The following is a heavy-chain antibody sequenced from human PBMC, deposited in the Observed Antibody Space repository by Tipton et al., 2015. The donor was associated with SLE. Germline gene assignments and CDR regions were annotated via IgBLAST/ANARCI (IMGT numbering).Heavy chain of an antibody. Sequence: SLRLSCAASGFTFSSYAMHWVRQAPGKGLEYVSAISSNGGSTYYANSVKGRFTISRDNSKNTLYLQMGSLRAEDMAVYYCAREGDSSSWLGYYYYMDVWGKGTTVTISS. J-gene: IGHJ6*03. CDR2: ISSNGGST. D-gene: IGHD6-13*01. V-gene: IGHV3-64*01. CDR1: GFTFSSYA. CDR3: AREGDSSSWLGYYYYMDV.